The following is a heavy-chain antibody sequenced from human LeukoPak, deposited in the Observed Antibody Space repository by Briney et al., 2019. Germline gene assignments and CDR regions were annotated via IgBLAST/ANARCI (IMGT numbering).Heavy chain of an antibody. CDR3: ARGNYYGMDV. J-gene: IGHJ6*02. V-gene: IGHV3-74*03. Sequence: PGRSLRLSCAASGFTFSTYWMHWVRQAPGKGLVWVSGTDGSSKSTTYADSVKGRFTISRDNAKNTLYLQLNNLRAEDTAVYYCARGNYYGMDVWGQGTTVIVSS. CDR2: TDGSSKST. CDR1: GFTFSTYW.